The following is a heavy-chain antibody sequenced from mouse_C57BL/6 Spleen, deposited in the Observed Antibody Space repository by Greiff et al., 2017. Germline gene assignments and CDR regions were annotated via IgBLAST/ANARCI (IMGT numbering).Heavy chain of an antibody. V-gene: IGHV1-81*01. CDR3: ARGGATGYWGY. D-gene: IGHD1-1*01. Sequence: QVQLKQSGAELARPGASVKLSCKASGYTFTSYGISWVKQRTGQGLEWIGEIYPRSGNTYYNEKFKGKATLTADKSSSTAYMELRSLTSEDSAGYCCARGGATGYWGYWGQGTTLTVSS. CDR1: GYTFTSYG. J-gene: IGHJ2*01. CDR2: IYPRSGNT.